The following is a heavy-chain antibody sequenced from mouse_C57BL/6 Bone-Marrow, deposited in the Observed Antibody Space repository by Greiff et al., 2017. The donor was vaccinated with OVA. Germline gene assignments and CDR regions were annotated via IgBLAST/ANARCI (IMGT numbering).Heavy chain of an antibody. Sequence: EVQLLESGAELVRPGASVKLSCTASGFNIKDDYMHWVKQRPEQGLEWIGWIDPENGDTEYASKFQGKATITADTSSNTAYLQLSSLTSEDTAVDYCTTYYCGNHDDFDYWGRGTAPTVSS. CDR1: GFNIKDDY. V-gene: IGHV14-4*01. CDR2: IDPENGDT. J-gene: IGHJ2*01. D-gene: IGHD2-1*01. CDR3: TTYYCGNHDDFDY.